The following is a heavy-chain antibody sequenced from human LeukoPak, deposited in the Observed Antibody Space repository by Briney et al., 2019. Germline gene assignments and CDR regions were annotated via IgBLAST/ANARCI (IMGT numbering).Heavy chain of an antibody. CDR2: ISYSGAT. CDR3: ASKTPGIAVAGTVYYFDY. J-gene: IGHJ4*02. D-gene: IGHD6-19*01. V-gene: IGHV4-39*01. Sequence: PSETLSLTCTVSGGSISSSSFYWGWIRQPPGKGLEWIGTISYSGATYYNPSLKSRMTMSVGPSKNQFSLKLSSVTAADTGVYYCASKTPGIAVAGTVYYFDYWGQGTLVTVSS. CDR1: GGSISSSSFY.